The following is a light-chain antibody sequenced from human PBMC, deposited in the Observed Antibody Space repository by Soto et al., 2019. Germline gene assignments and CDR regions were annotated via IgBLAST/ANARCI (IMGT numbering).Light chain of an antibody. J-gene: IGKJ1*01. CDR3: QQYGSSGT. CDR2: GAS. Sequence: EIVWTQSPATLSLSPGERATLSCRASQGVSSYLAWYQQKPGQAPRLLIYGASTRATSFPARFSGSGSGTDFTLTISRLEPEDFAVYYCQQYGSSGTFGQGTKVDIK. CDR1: QGVSSY. V-gene: IGKV3-20*01.